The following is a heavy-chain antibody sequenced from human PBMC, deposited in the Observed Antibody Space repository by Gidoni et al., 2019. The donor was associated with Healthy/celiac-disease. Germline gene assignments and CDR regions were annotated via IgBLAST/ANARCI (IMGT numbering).Heavy chain of an antibody. CDR1: GGTFSSYT. V-gene: IGHV1-69*02. CDR2: IIPILGIA. Sequence: QVQLVQSGAEVKKPGSSVKVSCKASGGTFSSYTNSWVRQAPGQGLEWMGRIIPILGIANYAQKFQGRVTITADKSTSTAYMELSSLRSEDTAVYYCARGAAVGYYDSSGYYPDAFDIWGQGTMVTVSS. J-gene: IGHJ3*02. CDR3: ARGAAVGYYDSSGYYPDAFDI. D-gene: IGHD3-22*01.